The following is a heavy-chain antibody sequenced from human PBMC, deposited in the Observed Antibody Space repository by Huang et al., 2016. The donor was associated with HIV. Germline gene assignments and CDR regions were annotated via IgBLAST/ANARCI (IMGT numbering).Heavy chain of an antibody. CDR1: GGSISSGGYS. Sequence: QLLLQESGSGLVKPSQTLSLTCAVSGGSISSGGYSWSWIRQPPGKGLEWIGYIYYSGSPYYNPSLKSRVTFSVDRSKNQFSLKLSSVTAADTAVYFCARSGYTYGFDYWGQGTLVSVSS. V-gene: IGHV4-30-2*01. CDR2: IYYSGSP. D-gene: IGHD5-18*01. J-gene: IGHJ4*02. CDR3: ARSGYTYGFDY.